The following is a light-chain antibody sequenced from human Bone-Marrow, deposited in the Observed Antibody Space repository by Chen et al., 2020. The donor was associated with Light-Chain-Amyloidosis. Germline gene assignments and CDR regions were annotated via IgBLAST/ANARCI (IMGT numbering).Light chain of an antibody. V-gene: IGLV2-14*01. CDR2: EVS. CDR1: SSDVGSYNH. Sequence: QSALTQPASVSGSPGQSITISCSGISSDVGSYNHVSWYQQHPGKAPKLLSYEVSNRPSGFSSRFAGSKSGNTASLTISGRQAEDEAFYYCTSYTGTLVFGGGTKLTVL. J-gene: IGLJ3*02. CDR3: TSYTGTLV.